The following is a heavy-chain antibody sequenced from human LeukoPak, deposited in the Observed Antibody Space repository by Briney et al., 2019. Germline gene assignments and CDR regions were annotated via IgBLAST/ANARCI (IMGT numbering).Heavy chain of an antibody. D-gene: IGHD3-16*01. CDR2: ISWNSGSI. CDR1: GFTFDDYA. J-gene: IGHJ4*02. V-gene: IGHV3-9*01. Sequence: GGSLRLSCAASGFTFDDYAMHWVRQAPGKGLEWVSGISWNSGSIGYADSVKGRFTISRDNAKNSLYLQMNSLRAEDTALYYCAKDIGDYWGQGTLVTVSS. CDR3: AKDIGDY.